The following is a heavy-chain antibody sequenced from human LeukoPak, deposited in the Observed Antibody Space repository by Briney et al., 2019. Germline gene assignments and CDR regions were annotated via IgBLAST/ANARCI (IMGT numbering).Heavy chain of an antibody. CDR3: ARDRIQEWLPPGRCDY. Sequence: PGRSLRLSCAASGFTFSSYAMHWVRQAPGKGLEWVAVISYDGSNKYYADPVKGRFTISRDNSKNTLYLQMNSLRAEDTAVYYCARDRIQEWLPPGRCDYWGQGTLVTVSS. D-gene: IGHD5-12*01. CDR1: GFTFSSYA. V-gene: IGHV3-30*04. J-gene: IGHJ4*02. CDR2: ISYDGSNK.